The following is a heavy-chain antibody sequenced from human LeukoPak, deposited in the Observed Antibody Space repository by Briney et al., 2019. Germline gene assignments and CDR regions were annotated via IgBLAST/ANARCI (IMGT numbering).Heavy chain of an antibody. V-gene: IGHV4-39*01. J-gene: IGHJ4*02. Sequence: SETLSLTCIVSGGSISSSRYYCGWIRQPPGEGLGWIGGTDESGITYYNPSLKSRVTISVDTSKNQFSLMLSSVTAGDTAVCYCARGVFGSSWYQPFDSWGQGTLVTVSS. CDR2: TDESGIT. D-gene: IGHD6-13*01. CDR3: ARGVFGSSWYQPFDS. CDR1: GGSISSSRYY.